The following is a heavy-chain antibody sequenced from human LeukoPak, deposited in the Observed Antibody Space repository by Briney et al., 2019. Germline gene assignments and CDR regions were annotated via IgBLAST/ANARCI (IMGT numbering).Heavy chain of an antibody. D-gene: IGHD4-17*01. CDR1: RFTFSGYA. CDR2: ISYDENNK. J-gene: IGHJ4*02. V-gene: IGHV3-30-3*02. CDR3: AKPGRPYGDFHYFDY. Sequence: GGSLRLSCAASRFTFSGYAMHWVRQAPGKGLEWVAAISYDENNKYYADSVKGRFTISRDNSKNTLYLQMNSLRAEDTAVYYCAKPGRPYGDFHYFDYWGQGTLVTVSS.